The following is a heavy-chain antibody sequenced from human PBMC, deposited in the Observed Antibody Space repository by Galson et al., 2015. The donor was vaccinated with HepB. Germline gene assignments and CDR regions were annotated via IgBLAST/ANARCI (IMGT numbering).Heavy chain of an antibody. Sequence: SLRLSCAASGFTFSSYAMHWVRQAPGKGLEYVSAISSNGGSTYYANSVKVRFTISRDNSKNTLYLQMGSLRAEDMAVYYCARGSYYYYYYGMDVWGQGTTVTVSS. J-gene: IGHJ6*02. CDR2: ISSNGGST. CDR1: GFTFSSYA. V-gene: IGHV3-64*01. CDR3: ARGSYYYYYYGMDV. D-gene: IGHD1-26*01.